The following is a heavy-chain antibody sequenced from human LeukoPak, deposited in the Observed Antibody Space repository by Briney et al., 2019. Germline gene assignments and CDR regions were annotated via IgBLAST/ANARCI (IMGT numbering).Heavy chain of an antibody. Sequence: GASVKVSCKASGYTFTDYYMHWVRQAPGQGLEWMGWINPKSGGTNYAQKFQGRVTMTRDTSISTAYMELSRLRSDDTAVFYCAREEVIAAAGPTLDYWGQGALVTVSS. D-gene: IGHD6-13*01. CDR1: GYTFTDYY. CDR2: INPKSGGT. J-gene: IGHJ4*02. CDR3: AREEVIAAAGPTLDY. V-gene: IGHV1-2*02.